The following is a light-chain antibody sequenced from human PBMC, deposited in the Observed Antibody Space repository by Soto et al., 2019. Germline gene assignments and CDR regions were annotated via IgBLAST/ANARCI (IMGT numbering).Light chain of an antibody. J-gene: IGLJ2*01. Sequence: QSVLTQPASVSGSPGQSIAISYTGTSGDVGGYNYVSWYQQHPGKAPKLMIYDVSNRPSGVSNRFSGSKSGNTASLTISGLKSEDEADYYCSSYTSSSTLVFGGGTKLTVL. CDR1: SGDVGGYNY. V-gene: IGLV2-14*01. CDR3: SSYTSSSTLV. CDR2: DVS.